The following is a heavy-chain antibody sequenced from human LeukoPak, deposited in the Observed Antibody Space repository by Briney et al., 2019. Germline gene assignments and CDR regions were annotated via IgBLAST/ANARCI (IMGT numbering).Heavy chain of an antibody. CDR2: ISSSSSYI. V-gene: IGHV3-21*04. D-gene: IGHD3-9*01. Sequence: PGGSLRLSCAASGFIFSSYSMNWVRQAPGKGLEWVSSISSSSSYIYYADSMKGRFTISRDNAKNSLYLQMNSLRAEDTAVYYCAKGTLRYFDWYPLEFDPWGQGTLVTVSS. CDR3: AKGTLRYFDWYPLEFDP. J-gene: IGHJ5*02. CDR1: GFIFSSYS.